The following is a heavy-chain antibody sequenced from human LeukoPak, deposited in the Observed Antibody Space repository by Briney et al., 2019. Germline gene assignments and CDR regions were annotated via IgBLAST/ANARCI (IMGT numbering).Heavy chain of an antibody. Sequence: ASVKVSCKASGDTFTSFDINWVRQATGQGLEWMGWMNPNSGYTGYAQKFQGRVTMTRNTSISTAYMELSSLRFEDTAVYYCARDLLPLTSSSYYYDSSGYGEAFDIWGQGTMVTVSS. CDR3: ARDLLPLTSSSYYYDSSGYGEAFDI. J-gene: IGHJ3*02. D-gene: IGHD3-22*01. CDR1: GDTFTSFD. V-gene: IGHV1-8*01. CDR2: MNPNSGYT.